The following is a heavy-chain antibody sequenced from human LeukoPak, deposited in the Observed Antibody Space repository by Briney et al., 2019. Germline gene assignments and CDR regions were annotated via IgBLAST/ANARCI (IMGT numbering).Heavy chain of an antibody. D-gene: IGHD6-13*01. CDR1: GYTFTSYD. V-gene: IGHV1-8*01. CDR2: MNPNSGNT. Sequence: ASVKVSCKASGYTFTSYDINWVRQATGQGLEWMGWMNPNSGNTGYAQKFQGRVTMTRNTSISTAYMELSSLRSEDTAVYYCARGMTGYSSSWQIYYYYYYMDVWGKGTTVTVSS. J-gene: IGHJ6*03. CDR3: ARGMTGYSSSWQIYYYYYYMDV.